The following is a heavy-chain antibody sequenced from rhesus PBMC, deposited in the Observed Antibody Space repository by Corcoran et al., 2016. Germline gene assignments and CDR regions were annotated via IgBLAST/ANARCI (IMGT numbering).Heavy chain of an antibody. CDR3: ARAVTIFGHDY. CDR1: GGSISSSY. CDR2: IYGGGSST. D-gene: IGHD3-3*01. Sequence: QLQLQESGPGLVKPSETLSVTCAVSGGSISSSYWSWIRQAPGKGLEWIGYIYGGGSSTNYNPSLKSRVTLSVDTSKNQLSLKLSSVTAADTAVYYCARAVTIFGHDYWGQGVLVTVSS. J-gene: IGHJ4*01. V-gene: IGHV4-169*01.